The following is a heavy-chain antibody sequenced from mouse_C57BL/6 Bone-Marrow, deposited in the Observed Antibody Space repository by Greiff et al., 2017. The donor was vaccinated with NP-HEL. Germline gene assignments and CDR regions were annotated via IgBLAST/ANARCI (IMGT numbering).Heavy chain of an antibody. CDR1: GYAFTNYL. CDR3: ARSGVYYGNYGFDY. Sequence: VQLQQSGAELVRPGTSVKVSCKASGYAFTNYLIEWVKQRPGQGLEWIGVINPGSGGTNYNGKFKGKATLTADKSSSTAYMQLSSLTSEDSAVYFCARSGVYYGNYGFDYWGQGTTLTVSS. D-gene: IGHD2-1*01. CDR2: INPGSGGT. J-gene: IGHJ2*01. V-gene: IGHV1-54*01.